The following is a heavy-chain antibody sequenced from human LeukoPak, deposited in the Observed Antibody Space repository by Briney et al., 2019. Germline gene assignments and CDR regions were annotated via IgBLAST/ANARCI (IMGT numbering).Heavy chain of an antibody. J-gene: IGHJ3*02. CDR3: ARDYRLQYCSGGSCQEAFDI. D-gene: IGHD2-15*01. V-gene: IGHV1-69*05. CDR1: GGTFSNYA. Sequence: GASVKVSCKASGGTFSNYAISWVRQAPGQGLEWMGRIIPIFGTANYAQKFQGRVTITTDESTSTAYMELSSLRSEDTAVYYCARDYRLQYCSGGSCQEAFDIWGQGTMVTVSS. CDR2: IIPIFGTA.